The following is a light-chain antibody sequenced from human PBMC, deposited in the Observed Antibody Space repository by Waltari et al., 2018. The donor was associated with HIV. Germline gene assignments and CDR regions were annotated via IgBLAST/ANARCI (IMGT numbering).Light chain of an antibody. CDR2: EVS. CDR3: SSYTSSSTL. CDR1: SRDVGGYNY. V-gene: IGLV2-14*01. J-gene: IGLJ1*01. Sequence: QSALTQPASVSGSPGQSITISCTGTSRDVGGYNYVSWYQQHPGKAPKLMIYEVSNRPSGVSNRFPGSKSGNTASLTISGLQAEDEADYYCSSYTSSSTLFGTGTKVTVL.